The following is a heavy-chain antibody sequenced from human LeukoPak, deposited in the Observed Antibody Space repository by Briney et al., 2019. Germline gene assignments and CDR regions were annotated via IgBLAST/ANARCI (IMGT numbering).Heavy chain of an antibody. Sequence: ASVKVSCKASGYTFTSYDINWVRQATGQGLEWMGWMNPNSGNTGYAQRFQGRVTMTRNTSISTAYMELSSLRSEDTAVYYCARGWSGYYYYYYGMDVWGQGTTVTVSS. CDR1: GYTFTSYD. D-gene: IGHD3-3*01. J-gene: IGHJ6*02. CDR2: MNPNSGNT. V-gene: IGHV1-8*01. CDR3: ARGWSGYYYYYYGMDV.